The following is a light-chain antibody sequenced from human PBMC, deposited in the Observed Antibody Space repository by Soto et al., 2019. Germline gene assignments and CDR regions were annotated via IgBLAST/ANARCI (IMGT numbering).Light chain of an antibody. Sequence: QSVLTQPAPVSGSLGQSITISCTGTGSDVGEYNYVSWYQQHPGKAPKLMIYEVRNRPPGVSNRFSGSKSGNTASLTIAGLQAEDEADYYCSSYTSTSTLYVFGTGTKVTVL. CDR3: SSYTSTSTLYV. CDR2: EVR. CDR1: GSDVGEYNY. J-gene: IGLJ1*01. V-gene: IGLV2-14*01.